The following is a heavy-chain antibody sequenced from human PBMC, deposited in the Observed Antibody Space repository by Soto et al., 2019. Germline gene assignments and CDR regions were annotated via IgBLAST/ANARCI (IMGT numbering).Heavy chain of an antibody. V-gene: IGHV3-23*01. CDR3: AREDSIIIPAVSDF. CDR1: GFTFSSYA. Sequence: GGSLRLSCAASGFTFSSYAMSWVRQAPGKGLEWVSAISGSDYTYYSDSVKGRFAISRDNAKSSVSLQMNTLRVEDTAVYYCAREDSIIIPAVSDFWGQGTLVTVSS. J-gene: IGHJ4*02. CDR2: ISGSDYT. D-gene: IGHD2-2*01.